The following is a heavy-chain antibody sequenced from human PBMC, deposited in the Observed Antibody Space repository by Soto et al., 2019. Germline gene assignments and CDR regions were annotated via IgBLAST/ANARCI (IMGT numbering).Heavy chain of an antibody. V-gene: IGHV3-21*01. Sequence: GGTLRFSCEASGIPFRSSDMHWVLLAPGKGLEWVSYISTNSGYIYYADSVKGRFTVSRDNAKNLLYLQMNSLTADDTGIYYCARPAVAGANWFDPWGQGTLVTVSS. CDR3: ARPAVAGANWFDP. D-gene: IGHD6-19*01. CDR1: GIPFRSSD. CDR2: ISTNSGYI. J-gene: IGHJ5*02.